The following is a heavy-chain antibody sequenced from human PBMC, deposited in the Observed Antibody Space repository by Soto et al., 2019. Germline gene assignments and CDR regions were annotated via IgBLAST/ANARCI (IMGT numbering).Heavy chain of an antibody. J-gene: IGHJ3*02. CDR1: GFTFSSYA. CDR2: ISSSGGST. D-gene: IGHD2-2*01. V-gene: IGHV3-64*01. CDR3: AREGPGEIVVVPAARNNAFDI. Sequence: EVQLVESGGGLVQPGGSLRLSCAASGFTFSSYAMHWVRQAPGKGLEYVSAISSSGGSTYYANSVKGRFTISRDNSKNTLYLQMGSLRAEDMAVYYCAREGPGEIVVVPAARNNAFDIWGQGTMVTVSS.